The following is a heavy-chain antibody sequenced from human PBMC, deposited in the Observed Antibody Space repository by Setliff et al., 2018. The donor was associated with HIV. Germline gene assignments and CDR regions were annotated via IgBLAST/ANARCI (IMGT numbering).Heavy chain of an antibody. CDR2: ISSSSGYI. J-gene: IGHJ3*02. V-gene: IGHV3-21*01. CDR1: GFTFSSYS. D-gene: IGHD3-22*01. Sequence: GGSLRLSCAASGFTFSSYSMNWVRQAPGKGLEWVSSISSSSGYIHYADSLKGRFTISRDNAKNSLYLQMNSLRAEDTAVYYCARDRPNYYDSSGYAFDIWGQGTMVTVS. CDR3: ARDRPNYYDSSGYAFDI.